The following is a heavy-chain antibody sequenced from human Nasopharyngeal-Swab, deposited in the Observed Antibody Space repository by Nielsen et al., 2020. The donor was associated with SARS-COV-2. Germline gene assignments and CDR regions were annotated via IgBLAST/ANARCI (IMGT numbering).Heavy chain of an antibody. Sequence: GILKISCEASGFTLSTSAMIWVRQAPGKGLEWVSGISASGRVTYYADSVKGRLTIFRDNSRNTLSLQMNSLRAEDTATYYCARGCDTDCYRVDSWGQGTLVTVSS. D-gene: IGHD2-21*02. CDR2: ISASGRVT. CDR3: ARGCDTDCYRVDS. V-gene: IGHV3-23*01. CDR1: GFTLSTSA. J-gene: IGHJ4*02.